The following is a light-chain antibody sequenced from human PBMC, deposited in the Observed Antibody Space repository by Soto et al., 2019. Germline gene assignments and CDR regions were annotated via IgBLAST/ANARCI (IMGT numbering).Light chain of an antibody. Sequence: EIVMTQSPATLSVSPGERATLSCRASQSVSSNLAWYQQKPGQAPRLLIYGASTRATGIPGRFSGSGSGTEFTLTISSLQSEDFAVSYCQQYNNWPETFGQGTKVEIK. CDR3: QQYNNWPET. CDR1: QSVSSN. J-gene: IGKJ1*01. V-gene: IGKV3-15*01. CDR2: GAS.